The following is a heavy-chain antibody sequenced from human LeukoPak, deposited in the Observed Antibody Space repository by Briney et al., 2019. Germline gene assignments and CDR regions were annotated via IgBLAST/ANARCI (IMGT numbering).Heavy chain of an antibody. V-gene: IGHV3-64*02. CDR3: ARESRPFNFGYYFDL. Sequence: GGSLRLSCVASGFTFSNYAIHWVRQAPGKVLECVSAINSDGSSTNYADSVKSRFIISRDNSKTTLYLQMGSLRAEDMAIYYCARESRPFNFGYYFDLWGQGSLVTVS. J-gene: IGHJ4*02. D-gene: IGHD3-10*01. CDR1: GFTFSNYA. CDR2: INSDGSST.